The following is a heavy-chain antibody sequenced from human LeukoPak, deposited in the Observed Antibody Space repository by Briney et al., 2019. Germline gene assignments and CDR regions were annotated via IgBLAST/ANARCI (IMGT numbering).Heavy chain of an antibody. J-gene: IGHJ4*02. CDR1: GYTFTSYG. CDR2: ISAYNGNT. CDR3: ARDKYYYGSGSIFDY. V-gene: IGHV1-18*01. D-gene: IGHD3-10*01. Sequence: GASVKVSCKASGYTFTSYGISWVRQAPGQGLEWMGWISAYNGNTNYAQKLQGRVTMTTDTSTSTAYMELSSLRSEDTAVYYCARDKYYYGSGSIFDYWGQGTLVTVSS.